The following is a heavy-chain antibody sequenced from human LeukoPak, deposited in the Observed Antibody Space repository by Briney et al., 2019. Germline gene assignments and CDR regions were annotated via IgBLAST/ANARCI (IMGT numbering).Heavy chain of an antibody. CDR2: ISPSGGST. J-gene: IGHJ4*02. CDR1: GYTFTSNY. D-gene: IGHD6-13*01. CDR3: ARDRDLLAAAGTYYFDY. V-gene: IGHV1-46*01. Sequence: ASVKVSCKAFGYTFTSNYMHWVRQAPGQGPEWMGVISPSGGSTTYAQKFQGRVTLTRDMSTSTDYLELSSLRSEDTAVYYCARDRDLLAAAGTYYFDYWGQGTLVTVSS.